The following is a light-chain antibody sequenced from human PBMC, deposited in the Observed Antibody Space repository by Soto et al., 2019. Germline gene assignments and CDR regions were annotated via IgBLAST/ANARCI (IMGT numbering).Light chain of an antibody. V-gene: IGKV1-5*03. CDR3: QQFNTSPWT. J-gene: IGKJ1*01. Sequence: DIQLTPSPSTLSSSEGDRVTISCRASQSVSIWLAWYQQKPGRAPKLLIYKSSILESGVPSRFSGSGSGTEFTLTISSLQPDDFATYYCQQFNTSPWTFGQGTKVDI. CDR1: QSVSIW. CDR2: KSS.